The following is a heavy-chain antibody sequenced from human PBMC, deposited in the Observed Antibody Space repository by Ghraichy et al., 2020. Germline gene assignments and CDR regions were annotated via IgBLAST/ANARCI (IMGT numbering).Heavy chain of an antibody. Sequence: GGSLRLSCAASGFTFSNAWMSWVRQAPGKGLEWVGRIKSKTDGGTTDYAAPVKGRFTISRDDSKNTLYLQMNSLKTEDTAVYYCTTEGLAVAGPVVFDYWGQGTLVTVSS. CDR1: GFTFSNAW. V-gene: IGHV3-15*01. CDR3: TTEGLAVAGPVVFDY. D-gene: IGHD6-19*01. CDR2: IKSKTDGGTT. J-gene: IGHJ4*02.